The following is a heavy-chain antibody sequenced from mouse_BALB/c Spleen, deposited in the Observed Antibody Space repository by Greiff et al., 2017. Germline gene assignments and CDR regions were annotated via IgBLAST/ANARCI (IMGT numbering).Heavy chain of an antibody. J-gene: IGHJ3*01. V-gene: IGHV2-9*02. D-gene: IGHD2-4*01. Sequence: VKLMESGPGLVAPSQSLSITCTVSGFSLTSYGVHWVRQPPGKGLEWLGVIWAGGSTNYNSALMSRLSISKDNSKSQVFLKMNSLQTDDTAMYYCAKYDYDVFAYWGQGTLVTVSA. CDR3: AKYDYDVFAY. CDR1: GFSLTSYG. CDR2: IWAGGST.